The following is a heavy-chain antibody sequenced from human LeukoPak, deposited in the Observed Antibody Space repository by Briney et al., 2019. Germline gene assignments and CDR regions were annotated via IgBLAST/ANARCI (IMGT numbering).Heavy chain of an antibody. V-gene: IGHV3-48*03. CDR1: GFTFSSYE. Sequence: GGSLRLSCAASGFTFSSYEMNWVRQAPGRGLEWVSYIGNTGRTIYYTDSVKGRFTISRDNAKNTVYLQMNSLRDEDTAVYYCARDVDTSSHSSQLDPWGQGTLVTVSS. J-gene: IGHJ5*02. CDR3: ARDVDTSSHSSQLDP. CDR2: IGNTGRTI. D-gene: IGHD5-18*01.